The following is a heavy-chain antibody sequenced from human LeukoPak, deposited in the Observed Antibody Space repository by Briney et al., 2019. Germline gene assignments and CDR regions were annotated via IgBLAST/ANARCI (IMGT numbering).Heavy chain of an antibody. J-gene: IGHJ5*02. CDR2: INAGNGNT. CDR1: GYTVTSYY. V-gene: IGHV1-3*01. D-gene: IGHD2-2*02. Sequence: ASVKVSCKASGYTVTSYYMHWVRQAPGQRLEWMGWINAGNGNTKHSQKFQGRVTITRDTSANTAYMEVSSLRSEDTAVYYCARGRYCSSPSCYKPTIPRFDPWGQGTLVTVSS. CDR3: ARGRYCSSPSCYKPTIPRFDP.